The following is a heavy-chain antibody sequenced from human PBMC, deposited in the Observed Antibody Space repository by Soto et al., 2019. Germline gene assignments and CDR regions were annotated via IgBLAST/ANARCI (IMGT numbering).Heavy chain of an antibody. CDR3: ARDRVSYDFWSGYYIDYYYYGMDV. CDR2: ISAYNGNT. D-gene: IGHD3-3*01. J-gene: IGHJ6*02. V-gene: IGHV1-18*01. CDR1: GYTFTSYG. Sequence: ASSKVSCKASGYTFTSYGISWVRQAPGQGLEWMGWISAYNGNTNYAQKLQGRVTMTTDTSTSTAYMELRSLRSDDTAVYYCARDRVSYDFWSGYYIDYYYYGMDVWGQGTTVTVSS.